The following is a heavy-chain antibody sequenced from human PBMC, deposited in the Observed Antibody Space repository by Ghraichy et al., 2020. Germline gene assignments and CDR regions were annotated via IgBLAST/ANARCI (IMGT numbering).Heavy chain of an antibody. D-gene: IGHD6-13*01. CDR3: ARSGTDSSSWADY. J-gene: IGHJ4*02. CDR2: MNPNSGNT. CDR1: GYTFTSYD. Sequence: VKVSCKASGYTFTSYDINWVRQATGQGLEWMGWMNPNSGNTGYAQNFQGRVTMTRDTSISTAYMELSSLRSEDTALYYCARSGTDSSSWADYWGQGTLVTVSS. V-gene: IGHV1-8*01.